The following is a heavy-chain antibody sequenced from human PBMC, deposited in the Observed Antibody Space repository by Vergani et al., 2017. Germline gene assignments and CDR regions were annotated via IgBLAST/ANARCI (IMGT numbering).Heavy chain of an antibody. CDR1: GFTFSNFG. CDR2: IGKDGINT. J-gene: IGHJ4*02. V-gene: IGHV3-30*02. D-gene: IGHD2-21*02. Sequence: QVQLVESAGGVVQPGGSLRLSCAASGFTFSNFGMHWIRPAPGKGLEWLAYIGKDGINTRYRAAVKGRFTVFRDDSKDILYLQMDSLRSEDTALYYCSKYLRDSTDGLPDSWGPGTLVIVSS. CDR3: SKYLRDSTDGLPDS.